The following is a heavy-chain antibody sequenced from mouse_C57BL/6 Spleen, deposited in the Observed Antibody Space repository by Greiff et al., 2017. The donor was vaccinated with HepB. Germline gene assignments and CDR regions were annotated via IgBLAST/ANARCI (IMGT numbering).Heavy chain of an antibody. CDR3: ARELGQYFDY. V-gene: IGHV1-64*01. CDR1: GYTFTSHW. Sequence: QVQLQQPGAELVKPGASVKLSCKASGYTFTSHWMHWVKQRPGQGLEWIGMIHPNSGSTNYNEKFKSKATLTVDKSSSTAYMQLSSLTSEDSAVYYCARELGQYFDYWGQGTTLTVSS. CDR2: IHPNSGST. J-gene: IGHJ2*01. D-gene: IGHD4-1*01.